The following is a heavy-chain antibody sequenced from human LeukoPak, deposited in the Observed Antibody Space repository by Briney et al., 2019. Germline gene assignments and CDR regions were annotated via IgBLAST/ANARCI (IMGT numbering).Heavy chain of an antibody. CDR1: GFTFSSYG. CDR2: ISYDGSNK. D-gene: IGHD1-26*01. J-gene: IGHJ4*02. CDR3: ASSGGGSSNFDY. Sequence: GRSLRLSCAASGFTFSSYGMHWVRQAPGKGLEWVAVISYDGSNKYYADSVKGRFTISRHSSKNTLYLQMNSLRAEDTAVYYCASSGGGSSNFDYWGQGTLVTVSS. V-gene: IGHV3-30*03.